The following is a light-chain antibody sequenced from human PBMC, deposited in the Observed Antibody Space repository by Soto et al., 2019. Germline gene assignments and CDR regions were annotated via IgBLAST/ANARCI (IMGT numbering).Light chain of an antibody. CDR2: DAS. V-gene: IGKV3-11*01. J-gene: IGKJ5*01. CDR3: QQRSNWPPIT. Sequence: EIVLTQSPATLSVSPGERATLSCRASQSVSSYLAWYQQKPCQAPRLLIYDASNRATGIPARFSGSGSETDFTLTISSLEPEDFAVYCCQQRSNWPPITFGQGTRLEIK. CDR1: QSVSSY.